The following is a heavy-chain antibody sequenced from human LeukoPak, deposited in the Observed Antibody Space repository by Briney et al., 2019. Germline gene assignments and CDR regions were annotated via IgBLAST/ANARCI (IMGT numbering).Heavy chain of an antibody. J-gene: IGHJ4*02. CDR1: AFIFSGHW. CDR3: AKDYQWSCDY. Sequence: PGGSLRLSCEGSAFIFSGHWMNWVRQTPGKGLEWVAHIGFGGNFYYADSVKGRFTISRDNAKNSLYLQMDNLRDDDTAVYYCAKDYQWSCDYWGQGTLVTVSS. V-gene: IGHV3-48*02. D-gene: IGHD2-15*01. CDR2: IGFGGNF.